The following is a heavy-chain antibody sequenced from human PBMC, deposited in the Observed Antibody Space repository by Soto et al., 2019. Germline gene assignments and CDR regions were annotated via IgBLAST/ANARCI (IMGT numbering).Heavy chain of an antibody. V-gene: IGHV1-18*01. CDR3: ARDSPSLGAHHYYYYGMDV. CDR1: GYTFTSYG. CDR2: ISAYNGNT. D-gene: IGHD1-26*01. Sequence: ASVKVSCKASGYTFTSYGISWVRQAPGQGLEWMGWISAYNGNTNYAQKLQGRVTMTTDTSTSTAYMELRSLRSDDTAVYYCARDSPSLGAHHYYYYGMDVWGQGTTVTVSS. J-gene: IGHJ6*02.